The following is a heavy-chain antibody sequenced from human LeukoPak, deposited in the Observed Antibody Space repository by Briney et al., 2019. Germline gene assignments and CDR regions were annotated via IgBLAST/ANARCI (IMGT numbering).Heavy chain of an antibody. CDR2: IIPIFGTA. V-gene: IGHV1-69*01. J-gene: IGHJ1*01. Sequence: SVKVSYKASGGTFSSYAISWVRQAPGQGLEWMGGIIPIFGTANYAQKFQGRVTITADESTSTAYMELSSLRSEDTAVYYCASFPLGDIVVVPAAGAEYFQHWGQGTLVTVSS. D-gene: IGHD2-2*01. CDR3: ASFPLGDIVVVPAAGAEYFQH. CDR1: GGTFSSYA.